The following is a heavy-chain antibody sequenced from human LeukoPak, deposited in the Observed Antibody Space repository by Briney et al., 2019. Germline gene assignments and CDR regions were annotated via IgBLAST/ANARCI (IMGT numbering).Heavy chain of an antibody. V-gene: IGHV4-59*01. CDR3: AGGRRGSGSSNFDY. CDR1: GGSLSGYY. D-gene: IGHD3-10*01. CDR2: IYYSGST. J-gene: IGHJ4*02. Sequence: SETLSLTCTVSGGSLSGYYWSWIRQPPGKGLEWIGYIYYSGSTNYNPSLKSRVTISVDTSKNQFSLKLSSVTAADTAVEYCAGGRRGSGSSNFDYWGQGTLVTVSS.